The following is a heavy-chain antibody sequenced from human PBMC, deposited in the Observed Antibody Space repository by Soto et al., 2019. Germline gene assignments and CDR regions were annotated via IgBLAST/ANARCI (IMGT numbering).Heavy chain of an antibody. CDR2: INHSGST. Sequence: SETLSLTCAVYGGSFSGYYWSWIRQPPGKGLEWIGEINHSGSTNYNPSLKSRVTISVDTSKNQFSLKLSSVTAADTAVYYCARGRPLDTAMVTGVWFDPWGQGTLVTVSS. CDR3: ARGRPLDTAMVTGVWFDP. V-gene: IGHV4-34*01. D-gene: IGHD5-18*01. CDR1: GGSFSGYY. J-gene: IGHJ5*02.